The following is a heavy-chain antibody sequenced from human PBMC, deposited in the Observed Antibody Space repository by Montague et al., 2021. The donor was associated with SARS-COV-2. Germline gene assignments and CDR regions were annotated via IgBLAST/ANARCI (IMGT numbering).Heavy chain of an antibody. CDR2: IHHGGST. V-gene: IGHV4-34*01. Sequence: SETLSLTCAVHGGSFSTYSWNWIRQPPGKGLEWIGEIHHGGSTNYNPPLKIRVTISADTSKNQFSLKLTSVAAADTAVYYCARLGDGVVPSPILGVGPYYSYYYMDVWGKGTTVTVSS. CDR3: ARLGDGVVPSPILGVGPYYSYYYMDV. J-gene: IGHJ6*03. D-gene: IGHD3-10*01. CDR1: GGSFSTYS.